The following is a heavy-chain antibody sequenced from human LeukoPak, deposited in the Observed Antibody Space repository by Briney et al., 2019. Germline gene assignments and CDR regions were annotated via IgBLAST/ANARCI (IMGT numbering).Heavy chain of an antibody. Sequence: PGGSLRLSCAASGFTFSSYAMSWVRQAPGKGLEWVSAISGSGSSTYYADSVKGRFTISRDNSKNTLYLQMNSLRAEDTAVYYCAKTRGYSGYGHFDYWGQGTLVTVSS. CDR1: GFTFSSYA. D-gene: IGHD5-12*01. V-gene: IGHV3-23*01. J-gene: IGHJ4*02. CDR2: ISGSGSST. CDR3: AKTRGYSGYGHFDY.